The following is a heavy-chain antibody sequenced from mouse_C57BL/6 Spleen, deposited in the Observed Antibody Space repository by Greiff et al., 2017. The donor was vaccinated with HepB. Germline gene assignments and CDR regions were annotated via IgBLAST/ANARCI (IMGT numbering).Heavy chain of an antibody. CDR3: ARYPSYYSNHYAMDY. Sequence: VQLQQSGPVLVKPGASVKMSCKASGYTFTDYYMNWVKQSHGKSLEWIGVINPYNGGTSYNQKFKGKATLTVDKSSSTAYMELNSLTSEDSAVYYCARYPSYYSNHYAMDYWGQGTSVTVSS. CDR2: INPYNGGT. J-gene: IGHJ4*01. D-gene: IGHD2-5*01. CDR1: GYTFTDYY. V-gene: IGHV1-19*01.